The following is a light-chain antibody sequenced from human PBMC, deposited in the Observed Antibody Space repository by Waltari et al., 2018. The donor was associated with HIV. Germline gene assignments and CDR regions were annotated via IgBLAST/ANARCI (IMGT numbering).Light chain of an antibody. CDR2: WAS. Sequence: DIVMTQSPDSLAVSLGERATINCTSIQSVLFSSQNKNYLAWYQQKPGQPPKLLLSWASARESGVPDRFSGGGSGTDFTLTISSLQAEDVAVYFCQQYFISPPTFGRGTKLEI. V-gene: IGKV4-1*01. J-gene: IGKJ2*01. CDR3: QQYFISPPT. CDR1: QSVLFSSQNKNY.